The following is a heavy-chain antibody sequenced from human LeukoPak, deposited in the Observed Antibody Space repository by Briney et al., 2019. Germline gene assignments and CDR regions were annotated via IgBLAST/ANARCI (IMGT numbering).Heavy chain of an antibody. D-gene: IGHD3-9*01. V-gene: IGHV3-66*01. Sequence: GGSLRLSCAASGFTVSSNYMTRVRQAPWKGLERLSGMQTGGSTYYADSVKGRFTISRDNSKNTLYLQVTGLRVDDTAMYFFFRRRTAYDILTGYSSLDAWGQGTLVTVSS. CDR1: GFTVSSNY. CDR3: FRRRTAYDILTGYSSLDA. J-gene: IGHJ5*02. CDR2: MQTGGST.